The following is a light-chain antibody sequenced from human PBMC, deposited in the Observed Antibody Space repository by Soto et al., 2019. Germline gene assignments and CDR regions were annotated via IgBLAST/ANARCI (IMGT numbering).Light chain of an antibody. V-gene: IGKV3-20*01. CDR2: GAS. CDR3: QQYGSPWT. J-gene: IGKJ1*01. CDR1: QSVSSSY. Sequence: FAQSPGTLSLSPGERATLSCRASQSVSSSYFAWYQQKPGKAPRLLIYGASSTATGIPDRLSGSGSGTDFTITIRRLEPEDAAVYYCQQYGSPWTFGQGTQVEI.